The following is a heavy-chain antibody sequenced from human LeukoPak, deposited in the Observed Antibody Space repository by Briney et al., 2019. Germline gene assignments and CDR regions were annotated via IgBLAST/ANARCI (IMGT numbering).Heavy chain of an antibody. CDR2: IYPGDSDT. D-gene: IGHD3-22*01. CDR3: ARPTNYYDSSGYSGRDGAFDI. Sequence: GESLKISCKGSGYSFTSYWIGWVRQMPGKGLEWMGIIYPGDSDTRYSPSFQGQVTISADKSISTAYLQWSSLKASDTAMYYCARPTNYYDSSGYSGRDGAFDIWGQGTMVTVSS. V-gene: IGHV5-51*01. CDR1: GYSFTSYW. J-gene: IGHJ3*02.